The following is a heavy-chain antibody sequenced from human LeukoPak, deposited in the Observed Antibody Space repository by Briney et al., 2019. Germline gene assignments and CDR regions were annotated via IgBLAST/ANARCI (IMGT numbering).Heavy chain of an antibody. D-gene: IGHD4-17*01. CDR3: AKSFSVTTSLSFDY. CDR2: ISYDGSNK. V-gene: IGHV3-30*18. Sequence: GGSLRLSCAASGFTFSSYGMHWVRQAPGKGLEWVAVISYDGSNKYYADSVKGRFTIPRDNSKNTLYLQMNSLRAEDTAVYYCAKSFSVTTSLSFDYWGQGTLVTVSS. J-gene: IGHJ4*02. CDR1: GFTFSSYG.